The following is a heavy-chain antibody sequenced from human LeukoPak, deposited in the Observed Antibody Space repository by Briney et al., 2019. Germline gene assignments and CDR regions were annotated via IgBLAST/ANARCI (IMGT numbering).Heavy chain of an antibody. CDR1: GFTFTSSS. CDR3: AAAVQYNWNYGVFDY. Sequence: SVNVSCQASGFTFTSSSMQGLRQARGQRLEGIGWIVVGSGNTNYAQKFQERVTITRDMSPTTAYMGLSSLRSEDTAVYYCAAAVQYNWNYGVFDYWGQRTLVTVSS. D-gene: IGHD1-7*01. J-gene: IGHJ4*02. CDR2: IVVGSGNT. V-gene: IGHV1-58*02.